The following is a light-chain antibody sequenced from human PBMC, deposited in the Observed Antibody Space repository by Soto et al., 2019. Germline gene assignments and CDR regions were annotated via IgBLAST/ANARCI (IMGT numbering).Light chain of an antibody. CDR1: SSNIGSNT. V-gene: IGLV1-44*01. J-gene: IGLJ1*01. CDR2: SNN. Sequence: QSVLTQPPSASGTPGQRVTISCSGSSSNIGSNTVNWYQQLPGTAPKLLIYSNNQRPSGVPDRFSGSKSGTSASLAISGLQSEDESVYYCAAWEERLAVFSVFGTGTKLTVL. CDR3: AAWEERLAVFSV.